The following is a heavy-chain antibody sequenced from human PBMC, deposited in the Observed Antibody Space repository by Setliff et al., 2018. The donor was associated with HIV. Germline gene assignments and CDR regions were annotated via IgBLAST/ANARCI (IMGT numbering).Heavy chain of an antibody. Sequence: GASVKVSCKASGYTFTSYGMSWVRQAPGQGLEWMGWISAYNGNTHYAQKLQGRVTMTTDTSTSTAYMELRSLRSDDTAVYYCARDYYGSGSYFILDYWGQGTLVTVSS. CDR2: ISAYNGNT. CDR3: ARDYYGSGSYFILDY. J-gene: IGHJ4*02. CDR1: GYTFTSYG. D-gene: IGHD3-10*01. V-gene: IGHV1-18*01.